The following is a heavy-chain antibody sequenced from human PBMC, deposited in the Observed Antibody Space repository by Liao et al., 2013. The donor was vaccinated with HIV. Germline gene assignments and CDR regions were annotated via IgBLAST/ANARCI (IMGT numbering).Heavy chain of an antibody. V-gene: IGHV4-30-4*08. CDR2: TYYTGNI. J-gene: IGHJ4*02. CDR1: GDSITSGDYY. CDR3: ARMPSDYKQPFDY. Sequence: QLQESGPGLVKPSQTLSLTCSVSGDSITSGDYYWSWVRQPPGKGLEWIGSTYYTGNIYYNASLKRRVSISLDTSKNQISLKMSSVTAADTAVYFCARMPSDYKQPFDYWGQGALVTVSS. D-gene: IGHD4/OR15-4a*01.